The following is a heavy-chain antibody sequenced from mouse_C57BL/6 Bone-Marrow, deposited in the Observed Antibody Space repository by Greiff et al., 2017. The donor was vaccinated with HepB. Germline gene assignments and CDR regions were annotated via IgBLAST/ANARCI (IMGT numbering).Heavy chain of an antibody. Sequence: VQLQQSGAELVRPGASVKLSCTASGFNIKDDYMHWVKQRPEQGLEWIGWIDPENGDTEYASKFQGKATITAATSSNTAYLQLSSLTSEDTAVYYCTTSTTRVDYGGQGTTLTVSS. CDR3: TTSTTRVDY. D-gene: IGHD1-1*01. CDR1: GFNIKDDY. J-gene: IGHJ2*01. CDR2: IDPENGDT. V-gene: IGHV14-4*01.